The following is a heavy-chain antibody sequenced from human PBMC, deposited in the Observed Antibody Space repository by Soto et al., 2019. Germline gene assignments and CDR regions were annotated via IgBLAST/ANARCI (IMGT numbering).Heavy chain of an antibody. V-gene: IGHV1-18*01. CDR3: GRGPSYSDY. CDR1: GYTFTNYG. J-gene: IGHJ4*02. CDR2: ISTSDGRT. D-gene: IGHD2-21*01. Sequence: VQSGDEVKESGASVKVSCETSGYTFTNYGLTWVRQVPGQGFEWIGWISTSDGRTNYAPTFQGRVTMTTDTSTNTGYMELQSLQRYDTAVYYCGRGPSYSDYWGQGTSISVSS.